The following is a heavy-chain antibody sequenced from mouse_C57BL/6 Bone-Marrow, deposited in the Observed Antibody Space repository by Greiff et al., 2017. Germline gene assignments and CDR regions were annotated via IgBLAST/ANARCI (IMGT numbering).Heavy chain of an antibody. V-gene: IGHV1-63*01. CDR1: GYTFTNYW. D-gene: IGHD1-1*01. Sequence: QVQLKQSGAELVRPGTSVKMSCKASGYTFTNYWIGWAKQRPGHGLEWIGDIYPGGGYTNYNEKFKGKATLTADKSSSTAYMQFSSLTSEDSAIYYCARTASYGSSRYYFDYGGQGTTLTVSS. J-gene: IGHJ2*01. CDR2: IYPGGGYT. CDR3: ARTASYGSSRYYFDY.